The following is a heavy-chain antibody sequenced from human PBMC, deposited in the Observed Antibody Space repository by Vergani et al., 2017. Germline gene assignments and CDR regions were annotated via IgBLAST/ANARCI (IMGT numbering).Heavy chain of an antibody. V-gene: IGHV4-39*07. Sequence: QLQLQESGPGLVKPSETLSLTCTVSGGSIRSSSYYWGWTRQPPGKGLGWIGSIDYSGSTYYNPSLKRRVTIAVDTSKHQFSLKLSSVTAADTAVYYCARDPIDSSGNFDWGQGTLVTVSS. D-gene: IGHD3-22*01. J-gene: IGHJ4*02. CDR3: ARDPIDSSGNFD. CDR2: IDYSGST. CDR1: GGSIRSSSYY.